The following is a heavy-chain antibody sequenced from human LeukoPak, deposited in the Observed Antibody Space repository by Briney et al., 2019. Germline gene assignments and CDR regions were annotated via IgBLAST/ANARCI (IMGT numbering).Heavy chain of an antibody. D-gene: IGHD5-24*01. Sequence: GGSLRLSCAASGFTFSSYSMNWVRQAPGKGLEWVSSISSSSSYIYYADSVKGRFTISRDNAKNSLYLQMNSLRAEDTAVYYCAPSPKSGYNFGRDYYGMDVWGQGTTVTVSS. CDR3: APSPKSGYNFGRDYYGMDV. V-gene: IGHV3-21*01. CDR1: GFTFSSYS. J-gene: IGHJ6*02. CDR2: ISSSSSYI.